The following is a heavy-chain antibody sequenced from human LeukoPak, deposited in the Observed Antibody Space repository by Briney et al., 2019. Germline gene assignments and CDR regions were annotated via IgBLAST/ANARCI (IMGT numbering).Heavy chain of an antibody. D-gene: IGHD5-24*01. CDR2: ISSSSSTI. CDR3: ARVGDGYNVGFDY. J-gene: IGHJ4*02. CDR1: GFTFSSYS. Sequence: PGGSLRLSCAASGFTFSSYSMNWVRQAPGKGLEWVSYISSSSSTIYYADSVKGRFTISRDNAKNSLYLQMNSLRAEDTAVYYCARVGDGYNVGFDYWGQGTLVTVSS. V-gene: IGHV3-48*01.